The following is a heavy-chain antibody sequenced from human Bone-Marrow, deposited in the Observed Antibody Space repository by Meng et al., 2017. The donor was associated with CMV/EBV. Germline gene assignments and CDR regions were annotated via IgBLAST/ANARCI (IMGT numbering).Heavy chain of an antibody. V-gene: IGHV4-30-4*08. CDR3: ARDMGSSGYYGNNWFDP. CDR1: GGSISSGDYY. D-gene: IGHD3-22*01. Sequence: QVHPQESGQGLVKPSQTLSLTCTVSGGSISSGDYYWSWIRQPPGKGLEWIGYIYYSGSTYYNPSLKSRVTISVDTSKNQFSLKLSSVTAADTAVYYCARDMGSSGYYGNNWFDPWGQGTLVTVSS. J-gene: IGHJ5*02. CDR2: IYYSGST.